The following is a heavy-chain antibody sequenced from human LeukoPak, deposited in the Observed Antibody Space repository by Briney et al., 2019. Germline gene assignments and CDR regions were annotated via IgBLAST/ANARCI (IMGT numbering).Heavy chain of an antibody. J-gene: IGHJ4*02. Sequence: PGGSLRLSCAASGFTFSSYSMNWVRQAPGKGLEWVSAISGSGGSTYYADSVKGRFTISRDNSKNTLYLQMNSLRAEDTAVCYCAKRYGSGSYGYFDYWGQGTLVTVSS. V-gene: IGHV3-23*01. CDR2: ISGSGGST. D-gene: IGHD3-10*01. CDR1: GFTFSSYS. CDR3: AKRYGSGSYGYFDY.